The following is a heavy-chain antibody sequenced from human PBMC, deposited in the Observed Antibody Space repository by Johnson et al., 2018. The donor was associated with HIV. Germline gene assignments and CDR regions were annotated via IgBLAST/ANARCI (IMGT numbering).Heavy chain of an antibody. CDR3: ARDKYPPTAAAGTDAFDI. Sequence: QVQLVESGGGVVQPGRSLRLSCAASGFTFSSYAMHWVRQAPGKGLEWVAVISYDGSNKYYADSVKGRFTISRDNYKNTLYLQMNSLRAEDTAVYYCARDKYPPTAAAGTDAFDIWGQGTMVTVSS. J-gene: IGHJ3*02. D-gene: IGHD6-13*01. CDR1: GFTFSSYA. CDR2: ISYDGSNK. V-gene: IGHV3-30-3*01.